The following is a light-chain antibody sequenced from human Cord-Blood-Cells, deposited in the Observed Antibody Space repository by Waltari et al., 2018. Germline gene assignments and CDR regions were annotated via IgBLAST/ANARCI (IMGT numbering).Light chain of an antibody. CDR2: LNSDGSH. Sequence: QLVLTQPPYASASLGASVKLTGTRTSGHSSSALPWHYQQPEKGPRYLMKLNSDGSHSKGDGIPDRFSGSSSGAERYLTISSLQSEDEADYYCQTWGTGMKVFGGGTKLTVL. CDR1: SGHSSSA. CDR3: QTWGTGMKV. V-gene: IGLV4-69*01. J-gene: IGLJ3*02.